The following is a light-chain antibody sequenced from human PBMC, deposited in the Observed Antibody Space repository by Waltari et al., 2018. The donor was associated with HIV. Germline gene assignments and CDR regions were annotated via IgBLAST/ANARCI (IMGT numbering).Light chain of an antibody. CDR3: QQYRSFPIT. CDR1: QNAGTL. CDR2: KTS. J-gene: IGKJ2*01. V-gene: IGKV1-5*03. Sequence: DIQMTQQPSTLSASIGDRVSITCLASQNAGTLLAWYQQKPGKAPSLLISKTSTLESEVPTNFSGSGSGTYFTLTISALRPYDFASYFCQQYRSFPITFGQGTKL.